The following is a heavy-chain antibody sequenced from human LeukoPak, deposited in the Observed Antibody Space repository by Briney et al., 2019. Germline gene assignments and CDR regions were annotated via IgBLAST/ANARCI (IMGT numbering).Heavy chain of an antibody. CDR3: ARDPSSGSYYVDYFDY. V-gene: IGHV3-30-3*01. J-gene: IGHJ4*02. CDR2: ISYDGSNK. Sequence: PGRSLRLSCAASGFTFSSYAMHWVRQAPGKGLEWVAVISYDGSNKYYADSVKGRFTISRDNSKNTLYLQMNSLRAEDTAVYYCARDPSSGSYYVDYFDYWGQGTLVTVSS. D-gene: IGHD1-26*01. CDR1: GFTFSSYA.